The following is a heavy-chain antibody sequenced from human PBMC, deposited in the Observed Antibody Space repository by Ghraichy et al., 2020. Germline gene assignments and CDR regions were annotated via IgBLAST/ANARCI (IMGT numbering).Heavy chain of an antibody. J-gene: IGHJ5*02. Sequence: SETLSLTCAGSGGAIRRYHWGSWVRQPPGKELEWIGEVYYNGSTNCNPSLKSRVTMSVDMSKNQFSLRLTSVTAADTAVYYCTREAFTFIENWFDPWGPGTLVTGSS. CDR2: VYYNGST. CDR1: GGAIRRYHW. CDR3: TREAFTFIENWFDP. D-gene: IGHD3-22*01. V-gene: IGHV4-4*02.